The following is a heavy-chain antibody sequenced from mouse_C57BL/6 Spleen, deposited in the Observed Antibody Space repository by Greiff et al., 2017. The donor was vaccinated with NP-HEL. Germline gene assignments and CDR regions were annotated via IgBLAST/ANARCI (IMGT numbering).Heavy chain of an antibody. CDR2: ISDGGSYT. CDR1: GFTFSSYA. J-gene: IGHJ4*01. D-gene: IGHD2-12*01. Sequence: EVQLVESGGGLVKPGGSLKLSCAASGFTFSSYAMSWVRQTPEKRLEWVATISDGGSYTYYPDNVKGRFTISRDNAKNNLYLQMSHLKSQDTAMYYCARVYCYDNDYYSMDYWGQGTSVTVSS. CDR3: ARVYCYDNDYYSMDY. V-gene: IGHV5-4*01.